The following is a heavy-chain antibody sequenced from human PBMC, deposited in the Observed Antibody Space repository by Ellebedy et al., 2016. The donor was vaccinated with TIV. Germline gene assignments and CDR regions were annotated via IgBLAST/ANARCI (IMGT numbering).Heavy chain of an antibody. V-gene: IGHV3-33*01. Sequence: GESLKISCVASGFSFSTYGMHWVRQAPGKGLEWVAAIWYDGSNENYAGSVKGRFTISRDSSLHLQMNSLTADETAIYYCARDPGVLPGGGLDFWGQGILVTVSS. CDR1: GFSFSTYG. CDR3: ARDPGVLPGGGLDF. J-gene: IGHJ4*02. CDR2: IWYDGSNE. D-gene: IGHD3-10*01.